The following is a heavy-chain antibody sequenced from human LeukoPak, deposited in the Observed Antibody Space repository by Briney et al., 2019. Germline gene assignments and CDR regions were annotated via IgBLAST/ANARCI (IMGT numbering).Heavy chain of an antibody. D-gene: IGHD2-15*01. CDR1: GFTFSSYS. CDR2: ISSSSSSI. J-gene: IGHJ4*02. CDR3: ARDQGTPGPSYFDS. Sequence: PGGSLRLSCAASGFTFSSYSMNWVRQAPGKGLEWVSCISSSSSSIYYGDSVKGRFTISRDNAKNSLYLQMNSLRAEDTAVYYCARDQGTPGPSYFDSWGQGTLVTVSS. V-gene: IGHV3-21*01.